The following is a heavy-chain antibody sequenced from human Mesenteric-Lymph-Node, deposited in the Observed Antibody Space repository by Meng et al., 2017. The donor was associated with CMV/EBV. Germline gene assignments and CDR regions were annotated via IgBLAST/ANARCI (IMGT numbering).Heavy chain of an antibody. Sequence: SETLSLTCTVSGGSISSYYWSWIRQPPGKGLEWIGYIYYSGSTNYNPSLKSRVTISVDTSKNQFSLKLSSVTAADTAVYYCARRAIDFWSGYYGIRYWFDPWGQGTLVTVSS. CDR2: IYYSGST. CDR3: ARRAIDFWSGYYGIRYWFDP. J-gene: IGHJ5*02. V-gene: IGHV4-59*08. CDR1: GGSISSYY. D-gene: IGHD3-3*01.